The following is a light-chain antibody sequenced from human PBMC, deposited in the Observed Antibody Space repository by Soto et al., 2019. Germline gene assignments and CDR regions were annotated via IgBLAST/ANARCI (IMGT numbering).Light chain of an antibody. CDR2: DAS. Sequence: DVHLTQSPSTLSASVGDRVTITCRASQSISYWVAWYQHKPGKAPKLLIYDASTLENGAPSRFSGSRSGTEFTLIISSLQPDDSATYYCQQYYYFWTFGQGTKVEIK. J-gene: IGKJ1*01. CDR1: QSISYW. CDR3: QQYYYFWT. V-gene: IGKV1-5*01.